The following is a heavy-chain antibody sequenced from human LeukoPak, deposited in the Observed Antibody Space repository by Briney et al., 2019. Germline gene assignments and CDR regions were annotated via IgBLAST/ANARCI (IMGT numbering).Heavy chain of an antibody. V-gene: IGHV1-8*01. Sequence: ASVKVSCKASGYTFSNYDINWVRQATGQGLEWMGWMNPNSGNAGYAQKFQGRVTMTRDTSTSTAYMELSSLRSEDTAVYYCAREVLEWPLFADDAFDIWGQGTMVTVSS. CDR1: GYTFSNYD. D-gene: IGHD3-3*01. CDR3: AREVLEWPLFADDAFDI. J-gene: IGHJ3*02. CDR2: MNPNSGNA.